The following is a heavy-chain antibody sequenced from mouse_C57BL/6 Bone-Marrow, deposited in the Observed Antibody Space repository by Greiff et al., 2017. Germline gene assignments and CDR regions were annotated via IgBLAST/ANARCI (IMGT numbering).Heavy chain of an antibody. CDR3: TRDEPITTVVATGYFDV. J-gene: IGHJ1*03. CDR2: IISGGDYF. D-gene: IGHD1-1*01. V-gene: IGHV5-9-1*02. Sequence: EVQVVESGECFVKPGGSLKLSCTASGFPFTSYSMSWFRQTPETRLEWVAYIISGGDYFYYPDHVKGRFTLSGDTARNPLYLQMSSLKSEDTGMYYCTRDEPITTVVATGYFDVRGTGTTVTGSS. CDR1: GFPFTSYS.